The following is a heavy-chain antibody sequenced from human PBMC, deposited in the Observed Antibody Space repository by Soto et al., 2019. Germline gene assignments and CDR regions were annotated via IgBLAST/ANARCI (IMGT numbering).Heavy chain of an antibody. D-gene: IGHD5-12*01. Sequence: QVQLQESGPGLVKPSQTLSLTCTVSGDSISSGGYYWSWIRKHPGKGLEWIGYIYDSGSTDYNPSLKSRLTISIDTSKNQFSLQLSSVTAADTAVYYCARAGGDVDSYLSGFHSWGQGTLVTVSS. V-gene: IGHV4-31*03. CDR1: GDSISSGGYY. CDR3: ARAGGDVDSYLSGFHS. J-gene: IGHJ4*02. CDR2: IYDSGST.